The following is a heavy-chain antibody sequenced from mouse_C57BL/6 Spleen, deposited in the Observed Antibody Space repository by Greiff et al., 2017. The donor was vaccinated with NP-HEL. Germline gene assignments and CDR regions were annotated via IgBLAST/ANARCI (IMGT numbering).Heavy chain of an antibody. Sequence: QVQLQQPGAELVRPGSSVKLSCKASGYTFTSYWMHWVKQRPIQGLEWIGNIDPSDSETHYNQKFKDKATLTVDKSSSTAYMQLSSLTSEDSAVYYCVPGGYGNSSAYWGQGTLVTVSA. CDR3: VPGGYGNSSAY. CDR2: IDPSDSET. CDR1: GYTFTSYW. J-gene: IGHJ3*01. V-gene: IGHV1-52*01. D-gene: IGHD2-1*01.